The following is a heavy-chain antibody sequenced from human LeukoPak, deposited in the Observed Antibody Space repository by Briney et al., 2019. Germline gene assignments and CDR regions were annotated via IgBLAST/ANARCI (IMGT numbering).Heavy chain of an antibody. CDR1: GFTFNRSW. J-gene: IGHJ4*02. Sequence: PGGSLRLSCAASGFTFNRSWMDWVRQAPGKGLEWVANLDPSGSQKRYVDSVKGRFIISRDNPGASLYLDMYSLRAEDTAIYYCAIWTSGNYWGQGTLATVSS. CDR2: LDPSGSQK. V-gene: IGHV3-7*01. CDR3: AIWTSGNY. D-gene: IGHD1-1*01.